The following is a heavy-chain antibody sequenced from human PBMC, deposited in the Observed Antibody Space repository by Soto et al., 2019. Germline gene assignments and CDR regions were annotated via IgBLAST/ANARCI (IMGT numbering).Heavy chain of an antibody. CDR3: ARDGAVDSTPYYYGMDV. J-gene: IGHJ6*02. CDR1: GYTFTSYG. CDR2: IGAYNGNT. Sequence: QVQLVQSGAEVKKPGASVKVSCKASGYTFTSYGISWVRQAPGQGLEWMGWIGAYNGNTNYAQKLQGRVTMTTDTSTSTAYMELRSLRSDDTAVYYCARDGAVDSTPYYYGMDVWGQGTTVTVSS. V-gene: IGHV1-18*01. D-gene: IGHD5-12*01.